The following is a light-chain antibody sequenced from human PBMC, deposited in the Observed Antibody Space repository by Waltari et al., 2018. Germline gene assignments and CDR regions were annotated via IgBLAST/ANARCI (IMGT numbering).Light chain of an antibody. V-gene: IGKV3-20*01. J-gene: IGKJ4*01. Sequence: EIVLTQSPGTLSLSPGERATLSCRASQTVRTTSLAWYQQKPGQAPTLLIFGASSRATGIPDRLSGSGSGTDFSLTISSLEPEDFAVYYCQQYDISPLTFGGGTKVEIK. CDR3: QQYDISPLT. CDR2: GAS. CDR1: QTVRTTS.